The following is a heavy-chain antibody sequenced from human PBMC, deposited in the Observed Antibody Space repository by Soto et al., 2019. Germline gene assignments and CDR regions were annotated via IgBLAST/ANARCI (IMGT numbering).Heavy chain of an antibody. CDR1: GGSISGYY. D-gene: IGHD3-3*01. CDR3: ARQGVRGRLWSEFDI. Sequence: QVQLQESGPGLVKPSETLSLTCTVSGGSISGYYWSWIRQPPGKGLEWIGYIHDSGSTNYTPSLKSRVIMSLGTSKNQFSLKLSSVTAADTAVYYCARQGVRGRLWSEFDIWGQGTMVTVSS. CDR2: IHDSGST. J-gene: IGHJ3*02. V-gene: IGHV4-59*08.